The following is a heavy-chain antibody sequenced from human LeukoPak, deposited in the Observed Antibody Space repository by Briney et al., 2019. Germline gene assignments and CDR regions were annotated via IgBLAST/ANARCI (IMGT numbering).Heavy chain of an antibody. V-gene: IGHV3-48*04. CDR1: GFTFSRYS. J-gene: IGHJ4*02. Sequence: PGGSLRLSCEASGFTFSRYSLTWVRQAPGKGLEWVSYISSSGSTIYYADSVKGRFTISRDNAKNSLYLQMNSLRAEDTAVYYCARALYSGSYYTSYWGQGTLVTVSS. CDR2: ISSSGSTI. CDR3: ARALYSGSYYTSY. D-gene: IGHD1-26*01.